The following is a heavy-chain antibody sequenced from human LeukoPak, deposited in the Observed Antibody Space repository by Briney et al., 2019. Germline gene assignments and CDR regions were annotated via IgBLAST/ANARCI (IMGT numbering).Heavy chain of an antibody. Sequence: PGGSLRLSCAASGFTVSSNYMSWVRQAPGKGLEWVSVIYSGGSTYYADSVKGRFTISRDNSKNTLYLQMNSLRAEDTAVYYCYYYGSGSYSRYYFDYWGQGALVTVSS. CDR1: GFTVSSNY. V-gene: IGHV3-66*02. CDR3: YYYGSGSYSRYYFDY. CDR2: IYSGGST. J-gene: IGHJ4*02. D-gene: IGHD3-10*01.